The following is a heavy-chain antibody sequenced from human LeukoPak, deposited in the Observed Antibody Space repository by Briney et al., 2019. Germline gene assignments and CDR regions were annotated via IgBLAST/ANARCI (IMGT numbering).Heavy chain of an antibody. CDR3: ARLGSLTGYYRPFDY. CDR2: IYPGDSDT. CDR1: GSSFTSYW. D-gene: IGHD3-9*01. V-gene: IGHV5-51*01. J-gene: IGHJ4*02. Sequence: GESLKISCKGSGSSFTSYWIGWVRQMPGKGLEWMGIIYPGDSDTRYSPSFQGQVTISADKSISTAYLQWSSLKASDTAMYYCARLGSLTGYYRPFDYWGQGTLVTVSS.